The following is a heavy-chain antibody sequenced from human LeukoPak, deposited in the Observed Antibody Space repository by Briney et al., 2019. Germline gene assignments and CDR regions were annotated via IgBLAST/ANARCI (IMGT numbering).Heavy chain of an antibody. CDR3: ARDGVYGGQVRIYFQH. V-gene: IGHV3-7*05. CDR1: GFTLSSYW. J-gene: IGHJ1*01. CDR2: IKQEGSEK. Sequence: PGGSLRLSCAASGFTLSSYWMSCVRQAPGKGVEWVANIKQEGSEKYYVDSVKGRFTISRDNAKNSLYLQMNSLRAEDTAVYYCARDGVYGGQVRIYFQHWGQGTLVTVSS. D-gene: IGHD4-23*01.